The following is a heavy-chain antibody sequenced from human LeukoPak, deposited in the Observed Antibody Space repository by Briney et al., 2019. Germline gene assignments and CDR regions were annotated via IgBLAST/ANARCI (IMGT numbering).Heavy chain of an antibody. V-gene: IGHV3-74*01. Sequence: GGSLRLSCAASGFIFSSYWMHWVRHAPGKGLAWVSRINTDGSSTSYADSVKGRFTISRDNAKNSLYLQMNSLRAEDTAVYYCARAFGGLYYYDSSGYYDYWGQGTLVTVSS. J-gene: IGHJ4*02. D-gene: IGHD3-22*01. CDR3: ARAFGGLYYYDSSGYYDY. CDR2: INTDGSST. CDR1: GFIFSSYW.